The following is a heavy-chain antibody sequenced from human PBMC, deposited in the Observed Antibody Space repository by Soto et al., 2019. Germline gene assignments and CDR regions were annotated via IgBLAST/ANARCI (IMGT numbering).Heavy chain of an antibody. CDR1: GYTFTSYA. CDR2: INAGNGNT. CDR3: ARASYYCSGGSCVIGLGWFDP. J-gene: IGHJ5*02. Sequence: QVQLVQSGAEVKKPGASVKVSCKASGYTFTSYAMHWVRQAPGQRLEWMGWINAGNGNTKYSQKFQGRVTMTRDTSASTAYMELSSLRSEDTAVYYCARASYYCSGGSCVIGLGWFDPWGQGTLVTVSS. V-gene: IGHV1-3*01. D-gene: IGHD2-15*01.